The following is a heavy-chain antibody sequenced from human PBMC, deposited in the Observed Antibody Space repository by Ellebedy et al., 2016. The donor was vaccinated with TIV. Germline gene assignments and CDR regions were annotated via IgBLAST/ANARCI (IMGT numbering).Heavy chain of an antibody. CDR1: GFTFSSDW. V-gene: IGHV3-7*01. J-gene: IGHJ5*02. Sequence: PGGSLRLSCAASGFTFSSDWMSWVRQAPGKGLEWVANIKQDGREKYYLDSVKGRFTISRDNAKNSLYLQMNSLRAEDTAVYYCAGIADVRFDPWGQGTLVSVSS. CDR2: IKQDGREK. D-gene: IGHD3-10*02. CDR3: AGIADVRFDP.